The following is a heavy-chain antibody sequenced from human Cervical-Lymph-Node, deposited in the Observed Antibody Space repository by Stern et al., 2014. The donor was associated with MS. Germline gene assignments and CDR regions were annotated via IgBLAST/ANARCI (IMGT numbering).Heavy chain of an antibody. J-gene: IGHJ6*02. CDR1: GYIFTNYY. V-gene: IGHV1-46*01. CDR2: IKPSGGST. Sequence: QVQLGQSGAEVKKPGASVKVSCKASGYIFTNYYLHWVRQAPGQGLEWMGIIKPSGGSTSYAQTFQGRLTMTRDTSTSTVYMELSSLTSEDTAVYYCAKEGRRDSSGDDCGMYVWGQGTTVTVSS. CDR3: AKEGRRDSSGDDCGMYV. D-gene: IGHD3-22*01.